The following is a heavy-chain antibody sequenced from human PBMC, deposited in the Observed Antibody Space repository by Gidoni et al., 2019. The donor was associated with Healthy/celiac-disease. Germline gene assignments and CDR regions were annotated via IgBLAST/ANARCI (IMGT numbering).Heavy chain of an antibody. D-gene: IGHD3-10*01. CDR1: VFTFSNAW. J-gene: IGHJ3*02. Sequence: EVQLVESGGGLVKPGGSLRLSCAVSVFTFSNAWMNWVRQAPGKGLEWVGRIKSKTDGGTTDYAAPVKGRFTISRDDSKNTLYLQMNSLKTEDTAVYYCTTYYGSGSYYQSIYAFDIWGQGTMVTVSS. V-gene: IGHV3-15*07. CDR2: IKSKTDGGTT. CDR3: TTYYGSGSYYQSIYAFDI.